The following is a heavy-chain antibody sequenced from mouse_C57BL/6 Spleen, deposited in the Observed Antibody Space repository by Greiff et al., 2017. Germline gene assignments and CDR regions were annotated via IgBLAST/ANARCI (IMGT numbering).Heavy chain of an antibody. CDR1: GYSITSGYY. V-gene: IGHV3-6*01. Sequence: EVKLQESGPGLVKPSQSLSLTCSVTGYSITSGYYWNWIRQLPGNKLEWMGYISYDGSNNYNPSLKNRISITRDTSKNQFFLKLNSVTTEDTATYYCARGRSGYDYLDYWGQGTTLTVSS. CDR2: ISYDGSN. J-gene: IGHJ2*01. D-gene: IGHD3-1*01. CDR3: ARGRSGYDYLDY.